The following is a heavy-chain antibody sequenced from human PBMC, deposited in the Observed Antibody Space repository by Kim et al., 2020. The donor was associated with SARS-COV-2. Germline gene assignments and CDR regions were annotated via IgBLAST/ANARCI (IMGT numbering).Heavy chain of an antibody. CDR2: ISSNGGST. CDR1: GFTFSSYA. CDR3: VKDSSITIFGVAMTKGYLDY. J-gene: IGHJ4*02. D-gene: IGHD3-3*01. Sequence: GGSLRLSCSASGFTFSSYAMHWVRQAPGKGLEYVSAISSNGGSTYYADSVKGRFTISRDNSKNTLYLQMSSLRAEDTAVYYCVKDSSITIFGVAMTKGYLDYWGQGTLVTVSS. V-gene: IGHV3-64D*09.